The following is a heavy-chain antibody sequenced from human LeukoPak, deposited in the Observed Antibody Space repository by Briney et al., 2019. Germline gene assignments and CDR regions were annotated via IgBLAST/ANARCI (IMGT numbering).Heavy chain of an antibody. CDR2: MNRDGSEK. CDR1: GFTFAPYW. Sequence: PGGSLRLSCAASGFTFAPYWMTWVRQAPGKGLEYVATMNRDGSEKYYVDSVKGRFTISRDNSKNSLYLQMDSLRAEDTAVYYCARGIEEWVYLYYWGQGALVTVAS. J-gene: IGHJ4*02. D-gene: IGHD3-3*01. V-gene: IGHV3-7*04. CDR3: ARGIEEWVYLYY.